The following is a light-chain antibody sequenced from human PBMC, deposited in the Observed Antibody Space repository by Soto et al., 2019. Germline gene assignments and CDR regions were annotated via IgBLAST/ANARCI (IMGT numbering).Light chain of an antibody. CDR3: QHYNSYSEA. J-gene: IGKJ1*01. CDR1: QSVSSN. Sequence: LVMSQSPATLSVSPGERATLSCRASQSVSSNLAWYQQKPGQAPRLLIYGASTRATGIPARFSGSGSGTEFTLTISSLQSEDFATYYCQHYNSYSEAFGQGTKVDIK. V-gene: IGKV3-15*01. CDR2: GAS.